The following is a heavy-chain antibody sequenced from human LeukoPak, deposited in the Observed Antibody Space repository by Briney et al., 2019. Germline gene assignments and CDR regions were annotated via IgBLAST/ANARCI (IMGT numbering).Heavy chain of an antibody. CDR1: GFTLSDYH. D-gene: IGHD3-10*01. CDR3: ARDVLWFGCFDL. Sequence: GGSLRLSCAAPGFTLSDYHMSWIRQAPGKGLEWVSSISSSGSTIYYADSVKGRFTISRDNAKNSLYLQMNSLRAEDTAVYYCARDVLWFGCFDLWGRGTLVTVSS. CDR2: ISSSGSTI. V-gene: IGHV3-11*04. J-gene: IGHJ2*01.